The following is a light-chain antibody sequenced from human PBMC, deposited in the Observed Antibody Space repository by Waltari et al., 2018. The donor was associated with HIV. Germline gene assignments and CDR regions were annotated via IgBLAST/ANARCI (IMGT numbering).Light chain of an antibody. V-gene: IGLV2-14*03. Sequence: QSALTQPASVSGSPGQSITISCTGTSSDVGHYNYVSWYQQHPDKAPKLIIYDVSTRPSEISDRFSGSKSGNTASLTISGLQNDDEADYFCSSYTGSSTLGVFGTGTRVTVL. J-gene: IGLJ1*01. CDR1: SSDVGHYNY. CDR2: DVS. CDR3: SSYTGSSTLGV.